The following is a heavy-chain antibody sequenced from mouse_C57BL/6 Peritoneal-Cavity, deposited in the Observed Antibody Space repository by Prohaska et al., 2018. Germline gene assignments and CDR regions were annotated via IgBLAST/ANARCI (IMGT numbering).Heavy chain of an antibody. Sequence: QVQLQQPGAELVRPGSSVKLSCKASGYTFTSYWMHWVKQRPIQGLEWIGNIDPSDSETHYNQKFKDKGTLNVDKSSSTAYMQLSSLTSEDSAVYDCLVRGFAYWGQGTLVTVSA. CDR3: LVRGFAY. D-gene: IGHD2-2*01. V-gene: IGHV1-52*01. CDR1: GYTFTSYW. J-gene: IGHJ3*01. CDR2: IDPSDSET.